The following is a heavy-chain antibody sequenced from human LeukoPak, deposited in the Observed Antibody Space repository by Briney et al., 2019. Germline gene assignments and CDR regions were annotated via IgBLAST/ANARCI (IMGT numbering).Heavy chain of an antibody. CDR2: INHSGST. D-gene: IGHD6-19*01. J-gene: IGHJ4*02. V-gene: IGHV4-34*01. CDR3: ARVSRYSSGWYGDDY. CDR1: GGSFSGYY. Sequence: ASETLSLTCAVYGGSFSGYYWSWIRQPPGKGLEWIGEINHSGSTNYNPSLKSRVTISVDTSKNQFSLKLSSVTAADAAVYYCARVSRYSSGWYGDDYWGQGTLVTVSS.